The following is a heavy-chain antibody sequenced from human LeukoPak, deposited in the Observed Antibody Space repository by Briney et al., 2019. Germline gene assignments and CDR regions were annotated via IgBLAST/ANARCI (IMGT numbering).Heavy chain of an antibody. CDR1: GFTFRSYG. Sequence: GGSLRLSCAASGFTFRSYGMHWVRQAPGKGLEWVAVISYDGSNKYYVDSVKGRFTISRDNSKDTLYLQMNSLRAEDTAVYYCARDTGYGDSIDYWGQGTLVTVSS. D-gene: IGHD4-17*01. CDR2: ISYDGSNK. J-gene: IGHJ4*02. CDR3: ARDTGYGDSIDY. V-gene: IGHV3-30*03.